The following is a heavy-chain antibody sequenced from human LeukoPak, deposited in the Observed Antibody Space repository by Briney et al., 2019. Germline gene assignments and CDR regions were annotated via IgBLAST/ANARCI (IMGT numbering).Heavy chain of an antibody. J-gene: IGHJ6*03. CDR1: GFTFSNYW. V-gene: IGHV3-7*01. Sequence: GGSLRLSCADSGFTFSNYWMTWVRQAPGKGLEWVANIKQGGSQKYYVDSVKGRFTISRDNAKNSLYLQMNSLRAEDTAVYYCVRDNYYYMDVWGKGTTVTVSS. CDR2: IKQGGSQK. CDR3: VRDNYYYMDV.